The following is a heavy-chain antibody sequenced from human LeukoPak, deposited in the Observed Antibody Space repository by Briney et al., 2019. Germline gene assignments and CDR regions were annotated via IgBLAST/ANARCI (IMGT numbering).Heavy chain of an antibody. V-gene: IGHV3-9*03. D-gene: IGHD1-1*01. Sequence: PGRSLRLSCAASGFTFDDYAMHWVRQAPGKGLEWVSVISWNSGSIGYADSVKGRFTISRDNAKNSLYLQMNSLRAEDMALYYCAKGGVQWRDRLEFDFWGQGTLVTVSS. CDR2: ISWNSGSI. CDR1: GFTFDDYA. J-gene: IGHJ4*02. CDR3: AKGGVQWRDRLEFDF.